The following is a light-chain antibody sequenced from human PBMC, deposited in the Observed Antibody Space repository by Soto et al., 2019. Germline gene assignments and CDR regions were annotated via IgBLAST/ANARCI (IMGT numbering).Light chain of an antibody. V-gene: IGLV1-44*01. Sequence: QSVLTQPPSASGTPGQRVTISCSGSRSSIGSNTVNWYQHLHGMAPKLLIYSNKHRPSGVPDRFSASKAGASASLAISGLQSGDEGDYYCAAWDASLGGFYVFGSGTKLTVL. CDR1: RSSIGSNT. CDR2: SNK. J-gene: IGLJ1*01. CDR3: AAWDASLGGFYV.